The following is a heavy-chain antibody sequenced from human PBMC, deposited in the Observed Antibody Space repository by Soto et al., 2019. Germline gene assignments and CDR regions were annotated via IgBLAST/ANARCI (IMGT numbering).Heavy chain of an antibody. J-gene: IGHJ4*02. CDR3: AHSTFGGRLLLWFGEFRPHFDY. Sequence: QITLKESGPTLVKPTQTLTLTCTFSGFSLSTSGVGVGWIRQPPGKALEWLALIYWDDDKRYSPSLKSRLTLTKDTSKNQVVLTMTNMDPVDTATYYCAHSTFGGRLLLWFGEFRPHFDYWGQGTLVTVSS. CDR1: GFSLSTSGVG. V-gene: IGHV2-5*02. D-gene: IGHD3-10*01. CDR2: IYWDDDK.